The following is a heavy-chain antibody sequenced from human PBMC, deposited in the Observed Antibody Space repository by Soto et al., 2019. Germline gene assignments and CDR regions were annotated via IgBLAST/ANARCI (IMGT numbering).Heavy chain of an antibody. CDR3: ARQGYCSSTSCYYYYYGMDV. CDR1: GGSISSGDYY. CDR2: IYYSGST. J-gene: IGHJ6*02. Sequence: SETLSLTCTVSGGSISSGDYYWSWIRQPPGKGLEWIGYIYYSGSTYYNPSLKSRVTISVDTSKNQFSLKLSSVTAADTAVYYCARQGYCSSTSCYYYYYGMDVWGQGTTVTVSS. D-gene: IGHD2-2*01. V-gene: IGHV4-30-4*01.